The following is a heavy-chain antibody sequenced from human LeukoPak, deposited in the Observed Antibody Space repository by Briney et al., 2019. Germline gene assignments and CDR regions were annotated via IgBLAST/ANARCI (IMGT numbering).Heavy chain of an antibody. D-gene: IGHD3-9*01. J-gene: IGHJ4*02. CDR3: PTDSIGDILTGAFDY. CDR2: IIPNLNIA. Sequence: GSSVKVSCKASRDTFSSYGISWVRQAPGQGLEWMGRIIPNLNIANYAQRFQGRVTFTADKSATTAYMEVKSLRSEDTAVYYCPTDSIGDILTGAFDYWGQGTLVTVFS. V-gene: IGHV1-69*04. CDR1: RDTFSSYG.